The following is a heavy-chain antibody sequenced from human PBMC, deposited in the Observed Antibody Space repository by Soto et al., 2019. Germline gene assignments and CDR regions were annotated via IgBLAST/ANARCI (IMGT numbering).Heavy chain of an antibody. CDR1: GGSISSSSYY. CDR2: NYYSVST. Sequence: SETLSLTCTVSGGSISSSSYYWGWIRQAPGKGLEWSGSNYYSVSTYYNPSLKSRVTISVYTSNNQLSLKLSSVTDADTSVYYCARHLVVESSNWFDPWGQGTLVTVSS. V-gene: IGHV4-39*01. D-gene: IGHD3-22*01. J-gene: IGHJ5*02. CDR3: ARHLVVESSNWFDP.